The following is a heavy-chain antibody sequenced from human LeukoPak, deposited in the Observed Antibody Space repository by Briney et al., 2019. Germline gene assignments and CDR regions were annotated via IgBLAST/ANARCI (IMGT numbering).Heavy chain of an antibody. CDR2: IYTSGST. CDR1: GGSVSSYY. V-gene: IGHV4-4*09. J-gene: IGHJ4*02. D-gene: IGHD3-22*01. Sequence: SETLSLTCTVSGGSVSSYYWSWIRQPPGKGLEWIGYIYTSGSTNYNPSLRSRVTISVDTSKNQFSLKLSSVTAADTAVYYCARADSSGLHHFDYWGQGTLVTVSS. CDR3: ARADSSGLHHFDY.